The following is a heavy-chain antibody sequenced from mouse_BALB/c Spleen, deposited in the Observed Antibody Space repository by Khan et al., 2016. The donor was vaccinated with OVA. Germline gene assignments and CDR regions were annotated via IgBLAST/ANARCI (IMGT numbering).Heavy chain of an antibody. CDR1: GFSLTNYA. V-gene: IGHV2-2*02. Sequence: QVQLQQSGPGLVQPSQSLSITCTVSGFSLTNYAVHWVRQSPGKGLEWLGVIWSGGSTDCNAAFISRLSINKDISKSQVFFKMNSLQANDTAIYYCARGNGYYVWYFDVWGAGTTVTVSS. CDR3: ARGNGYYVWYFDV. CDR2: IWSGGST. J-gene: IGHJ1*01. D-gene: IGHD2-3*01.